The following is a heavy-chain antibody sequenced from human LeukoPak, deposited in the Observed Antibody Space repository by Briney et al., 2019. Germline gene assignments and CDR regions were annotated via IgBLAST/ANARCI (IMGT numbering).Heavy chain of an antibody. CDR1: GFTFSSYS. D-gene: IGHD6-19*01. CDR2: IKSDESTT. Sequence: PGGSLRLSCAASGFTFSSYSMNWVRQAPGKGLEWVSRIKSDESTTSYAGSVKGRFTISRDNAKNTLYLQMNSLRVEDTAVYHCARGGRYSSGWVVYWGQGTLVTASS. CDR3: ARGGRYSSGWVVY. J-gene: IGHJ4*02. V-gene: IGHV3-74*01.